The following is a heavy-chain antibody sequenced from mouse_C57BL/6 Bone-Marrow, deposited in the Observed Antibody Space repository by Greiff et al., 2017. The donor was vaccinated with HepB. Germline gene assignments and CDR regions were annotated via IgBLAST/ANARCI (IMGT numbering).Heavy chain of an antibody. Sequence: VQLKESGPVLVKPGASVKMSCKASGYTFTDYYMNWVKQSHGKSLEWIGVINPYNGGTSYNQKFKGKATLTVDKSSSTAYMELNSLTSEDSAVYYCATATVNSFDYWGQGTTLTVSS. CDR3: ATATVNSFDY. CDR2: INPYNGGT. V-gene: IGHV1-19*01. D-gene: IGHD1-1*01. J-gene: IGHJ2*01. CDR1: GYTFTDYY.